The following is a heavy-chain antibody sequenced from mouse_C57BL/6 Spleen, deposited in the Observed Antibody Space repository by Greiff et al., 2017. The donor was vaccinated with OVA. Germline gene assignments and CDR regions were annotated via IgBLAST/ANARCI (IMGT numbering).Heavy chain of an antibody. Sequence: QVQLKQPGAELVRPGSSVKLSCKASGYTFTSYWMDWVKQRPGQGLEWIGNIYPSDSETHYNQKFKDKATLTVDKSSSTAYMQLSSLTSEDSAVYYCARGVLRRYFDVWGTGTTVTVSS. CDR2: IYPSDSET. V-gene: IGHV1-61*01. J-gene: IGHJ1*03. D-gene: IGHD1-1*01. CDR1: GYTFTSYW. CDR3: ARGVLRRYFDV.